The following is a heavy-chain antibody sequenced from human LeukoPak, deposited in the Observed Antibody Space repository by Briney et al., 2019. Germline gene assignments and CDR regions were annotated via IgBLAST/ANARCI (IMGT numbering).Heavy chain of an antibody. Sequence: SATLSLTCTVAGGSISTYHWSWIRQPPGKGLEWIGNIYYSGSTNYNPSLKSRVTISVDTSKNQFSLKLSSVTAADTPVYYCARGLRSRDGYNYDYFDDWGQGTLVTVSS. D-gene: IGHD5-24*01. CDR2: IYYSGST. V-gene: IGHV4-59*01. CDR1: GGSISTYH. CDR3: ARGLRSRDGYNYDYFDD. J-gene: IGHJ4*02.